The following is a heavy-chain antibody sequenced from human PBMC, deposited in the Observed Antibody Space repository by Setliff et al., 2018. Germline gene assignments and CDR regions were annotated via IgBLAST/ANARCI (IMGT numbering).Heavy chain of an antibody. CDR1: GFTFSSYS. D-gene: IGHD3-10*01. Sequence: GGSLRLSCAASGFTFSSYSMNWVRQAPGKGLEWVSYISSSSSTIYYADSVKGRFTISRDNAKNSLYLQMNSLRAEDTAVYYCARDLTGGYYSSPLDYWGQGTLVTVSS. J-gene: IGHJ4*02. CDR3: ARDLTGGYYSSPLDY. V-gene: IGHV3-48*01. CDR2: ISSSSSTI.